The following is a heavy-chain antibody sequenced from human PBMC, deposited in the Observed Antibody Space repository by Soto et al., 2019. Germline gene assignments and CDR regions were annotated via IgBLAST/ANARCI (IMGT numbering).Heavy chain of an antibody. CDR1: GFRFSDFY. J-gene: IGHJ4*02. CDR3: TYSVGRDY. D-gene: IGHD2-21*01. Sequence: EVKLLESGGGLLQPGGSLRLSCAASGFRFSDFYMSWVRQAPGKGLEWVSSISKTGVGTNYADSVKGRFTISRDNSKNTVYLQMDSLRVEDTAVYYCTYSVGRDYWGQGTLVTVSS. CDR2: ISKTGVGT. V-gene: IGHV3-23*01.